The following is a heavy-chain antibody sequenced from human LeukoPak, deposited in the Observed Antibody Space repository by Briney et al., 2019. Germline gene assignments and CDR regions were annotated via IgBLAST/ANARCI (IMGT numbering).Heavy chain of an antibody. J-gene: IGHJ4*02. CDR3: TRGVYSGGFY. Sequence: GGSLRLSCTASGFTFGDYAMSWVRQAPGKGLEWVGFIRSKAYGGTTEYAASVKGRFTISRDDSKSIAYLQMNSLKTEDTAVYYCTRGVYSGGFYWGQGTLVTVSS. V-gene: IGHV3-49*04. D-gene: IGHD1-26*01. CDR1: GFTFGDYA. CDR2: IRSKAYGGTT.